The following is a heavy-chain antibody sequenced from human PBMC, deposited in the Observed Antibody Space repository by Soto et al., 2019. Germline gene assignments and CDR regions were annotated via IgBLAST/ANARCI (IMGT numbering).Heavy chain of an antibody. Sequence: QITLKESGPTLVKPTQTLTLTCTFSGFSLSTSGVGVGWIRQPPGKDLEWLAHIYWDNHKRDSQSLKSRPTITKDTSKNHVGLTMTNMDPVDTATYYCAHTVHGTVIDYWGQGNLVTVSS. D-gene: IGHD1-26*01. CDR2: IYWDNHK. CDR1: GFSLSTSGVG. V-gene: IGHV2-5*02. CDR3: AHTVHGTVIDY. J-gene: IGHJ4*02.